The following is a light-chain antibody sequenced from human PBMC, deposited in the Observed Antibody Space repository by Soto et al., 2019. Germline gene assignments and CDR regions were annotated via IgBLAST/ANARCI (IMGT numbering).Light chain of an antibody. CDR2: KAS. CDR1: QTISSW. V-gene: IGKV1-5*03. CDR3: QHYNSXSEA. Sequence: DIQMTQSPSTLSGSVGDRVTITCRASQTISSWLAWYQQKPGKAPKLLIYKASTLKSGVPSMLSGSGYGTEFTLTLSSLQPDDFATYYSQHYNSXSEACGQGTKV. J-gene: IGKJ1*01.